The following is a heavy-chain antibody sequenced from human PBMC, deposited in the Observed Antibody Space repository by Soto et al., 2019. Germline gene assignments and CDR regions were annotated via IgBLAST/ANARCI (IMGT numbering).Heavy chain of an antibody. J-gene: IGHJ4*02. CDR3: ARGPSGDKVDS. CDR2: IYDGGRT. V-gene: IGHV4-30-4*01. Sequence: QVQLQESGPGLVKPSQTLSLTCTVSGGSISTVDYWWSWIRQSPDMGLEWIGHIYDGGRTYNNPSLESRVTMSVDTSQSQLSLTLSSVSAADTAVYYCARGPSGDKVDSWGQRTLVTVSS. D-gene: IGHD7-27*01. CDR1: GGSISTVDYW.